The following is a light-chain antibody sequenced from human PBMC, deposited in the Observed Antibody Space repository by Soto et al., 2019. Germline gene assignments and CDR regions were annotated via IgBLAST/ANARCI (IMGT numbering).Light chain of an antibody. V-gene: IGKV1-27*01. CDR1: PGISNY. CDR3: RKYNSAPRFT. J-gene: IGKJ3*01. CDR2: AAS. Sequence: DIQMTQSPSSLSASVGDRVTIPCRARPGISNYLSWYQQKPGKVPKLLIYAASTLQSGVPSRFSGSGSGTDFTLTSSSRQPEDVSTYYCRKYNSAPRFTFGPGTKVDI.